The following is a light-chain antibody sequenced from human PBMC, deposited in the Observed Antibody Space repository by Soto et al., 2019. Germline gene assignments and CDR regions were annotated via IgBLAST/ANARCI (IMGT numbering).Light chain of an antibody. V-gene: IGLV1-40*01. CDR1: SSNIGAGYD. CDR2: GNS. Sequence: QAVVTQPPSVSGAPGQRVTISCTGSSSNIGAGYDVHWYQQLPGTAPKLLISGNSNRPSGVPDRFSGSKSGTSASLAITGLQAEDEADYSCQSYDSSLSGWVFGGGTKLTVL. CDR3: QSYDSSLSGWV. J-gene: IGLJ3*02.